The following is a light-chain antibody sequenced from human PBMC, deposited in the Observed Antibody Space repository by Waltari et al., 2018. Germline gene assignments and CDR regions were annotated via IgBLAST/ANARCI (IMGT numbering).Light chain of an antibody. V-gene: IGKV3-11*01. J-gene: IGKJ4*01. CDR2: DAS. CDR1: QGISNF. CDR3: QQRTNWPS. Sequence: IVLTQSPATLSLSPGERATLSCRASQGISNFLAWYQQKPGQAPRLLVYDASNRATGIPARFSGSGSGADFTLTISSLEPEDFAVYYCQQRTNWPSFGGGTRVELK.